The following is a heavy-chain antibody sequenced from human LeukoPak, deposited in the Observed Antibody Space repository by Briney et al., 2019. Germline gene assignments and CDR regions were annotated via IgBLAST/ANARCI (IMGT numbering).Heavy chain of an antibody. J-gene: IGHJ4*02. D-gene: IGHD1-7*01. Sequence: GGSLRLSCAASGFTFSSYAMHWVRQAPGKGLEWVAVISYDGSNKYYADSVKGRFTISRDNSKNTLYLQMNSLRAEDTAVYYCAKVKTVTGTTSYWGQGTLVTVSS. V-gene: IGHV3-30*04. CDR2: ISYDGSNK. CDR1: GFTFSSYA. CDR3: AKVKTVTGTTSY.